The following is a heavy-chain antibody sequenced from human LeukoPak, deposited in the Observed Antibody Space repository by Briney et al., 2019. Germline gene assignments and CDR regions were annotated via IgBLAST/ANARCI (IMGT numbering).Heavy chain of an antibody. CDR1: GYTFTSYA. Sequence: ASVKVSYKASGYTFTSYAITWVRQAPGQGLEWMGWISSYNGNTNYAQKLQGRVTMTTETSTSTAYMELRSLRSDDTAVYYCARVTLSEIVVFDIWGQGTMVTVSS. J-gene: IGHJ3*02. CDR3: ARVTLSEIVVFDI. D-gene: IGHD2-15*01. V-gene: IGHV1-18*01. CDR2: ISSYNGNT.